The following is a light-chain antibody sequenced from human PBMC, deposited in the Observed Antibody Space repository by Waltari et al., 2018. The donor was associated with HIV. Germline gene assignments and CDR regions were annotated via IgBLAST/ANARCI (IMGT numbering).Light chain of an antibody. CDR1: SSNIGSNT. J-gene: IGLJ1*01. CDR2: SNN. Sequence: QSVLTQPPSASGTPGQRVTIPCSGSSSNIGSNTVHWYQQLPGTAPKLLIYSNNQRPSGVPDRFSGSKSGTSASLAISGLQSEDEADYYCAAWDDSLNGPVFGTGTKVTVL. CDR3: AAWDDSLNGPV. V-gene: IGLV1-44*01.